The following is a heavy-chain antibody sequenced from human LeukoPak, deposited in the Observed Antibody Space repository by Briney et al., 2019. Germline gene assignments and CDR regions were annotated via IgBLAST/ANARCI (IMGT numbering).Heavy chain of an antibody. Sequence: PSETLSLACTVSGYSISSGYYWGWIRQPPGKGLEWIGSIYYSGSTYYNPSLKSRVTISVDTSKNQFSLKLSSVTAADTAVYYCARLIPTSLSSGYYFSPNYFDYWGQGTLVTVSS. CDR1: GYSISSGYY. CDR2: IYYSGST. D-gene: IGHD3-22*01. V-gene: IGHV4-38-2*02. CDR3: ARLIPTSLSSGYYFSPNYFDY. J-gene: IGHJ4*02.